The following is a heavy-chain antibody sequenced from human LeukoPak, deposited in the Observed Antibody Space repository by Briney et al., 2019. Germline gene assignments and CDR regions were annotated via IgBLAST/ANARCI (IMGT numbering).Heavy chain of an antibody. CDR1: GDSVSSNSAA. V-gene: IGHV6-1*01. CDR3: ARDPFTSGWPRD. Sequence: PSQTLSLTCAISGDSVSSNSAAWNWIRQSPSRGLEWLGGTYYRSKWYTDYAVSVKGRITINPDTSKNQFSLQLDSVTPEDTAVYYCARDPFTSGWPRDWGQGTLVTVSS. D-gene: IGHD6-19*01. J-gene: IGHJ4*02. CDR2: TYYRSKWYT.